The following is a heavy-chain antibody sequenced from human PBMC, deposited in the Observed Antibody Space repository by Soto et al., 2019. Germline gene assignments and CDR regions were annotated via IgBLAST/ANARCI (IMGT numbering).Heavy chain of an antibody. CDR2: IWYDGSNK. CDR1: GFTFSSYG. Sequence: SLRLSCAASGFTFSSYGMHWVRQAPGKGLEWVAVIWYDGSNKYYADSVKGRFTISRDNSKNTLYLQMNSLRAEDTAVYYCARGPPFSSGWPLDYWGQGTLVTVSS. J-gene: IGHJ4*02. V-gene: IGHV3-33*01. D-gene: IGHD6-19*01. CDR3: ARGPPFSSGWPLDY.